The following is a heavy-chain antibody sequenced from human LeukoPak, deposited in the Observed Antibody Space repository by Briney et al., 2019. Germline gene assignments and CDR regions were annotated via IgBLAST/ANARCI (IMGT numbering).Heavy chain of an antibody. V-gene: IGHV3-74*01. CDR1: GFTFSSYW. J-gene: IGHJ3*02. D-gene: IGHD5-12*01. Sequence: PGGSLGLSCAASGFTFSSYWMHWVRQAPGKGLVWVSRINSDGSSTSYADSVKGRFTISRDNAKNTLYLQMNSLRAEDTAVYYCASSIVATTYDAFDIWGQGTMVTVSS. CDR3: ASSIVATTYDAFDI. CDR2: INSDGSST.